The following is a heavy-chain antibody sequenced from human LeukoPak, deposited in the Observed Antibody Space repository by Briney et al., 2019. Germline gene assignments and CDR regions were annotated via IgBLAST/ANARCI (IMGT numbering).Heavy chain of an antibody. CDR3: AKSGYDFWSGYYGY. CDR2: IRSGGST. CDR1: GFTVSSSY. V-gene: IGHV3-53*01. Sequence: PGGSLRLSCAASGFTVSSSYMTWVRRAPGKGLEWVSVIRSGGSTVYADSVKGRFTISRDNSKNTLYLQLNSLRAEDTAVYYCAKSGYDFWSGYYGYWGQGTLVTVSS. J-gene: IGHJ4*02. D-gene: IGHD3-3*01.